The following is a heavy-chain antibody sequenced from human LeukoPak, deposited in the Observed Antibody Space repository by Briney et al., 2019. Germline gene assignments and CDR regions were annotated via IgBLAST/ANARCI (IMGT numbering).Heavy chain of an antibody. CDR2: ISSSSSYI. CDR1: GFTFSSYS. CDR3: ARMYSYGYGYFDY. V-gene: IGHV3-21*01. J-gene: IGHJ4*02. D-gene: IGHD5-18*01. Sequence: GGSLRLSCAASGFTFSSYSMNWVRQAPGKGLEWVSSISSSSSYIYYADSVKGRFTISRDNAKNSLYLQMNSLRAEDTAVYYCARMYSYGYGYFDYWGQGTLVTVSS.